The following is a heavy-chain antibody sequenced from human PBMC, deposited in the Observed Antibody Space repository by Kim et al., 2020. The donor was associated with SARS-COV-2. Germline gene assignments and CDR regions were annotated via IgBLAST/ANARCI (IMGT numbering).Heavy chain of an antibody. CDR1: GGTFSSYA. Sequence: SVKVSCKASGGTFSSYAISWVRQAPGQGLEWMGRIIPILGIANYAQKFQGRVTITADKSTSTAYMELSSLRSEDTAVYYCARGVVPAAINYWGQGTLVTVSS. CDR2: IIPILGIA. V-gene: IGHV1-69*04. D-gene: IGHD2-2*02. CDR3: ARGVVPAAINY. J-gene: IGHJ4*02.